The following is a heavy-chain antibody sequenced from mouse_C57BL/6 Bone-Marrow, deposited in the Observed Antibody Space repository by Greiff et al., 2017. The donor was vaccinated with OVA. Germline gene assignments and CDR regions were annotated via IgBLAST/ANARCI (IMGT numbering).Heavy chain of an antibody. J-gene: IGHJ3*01. CDR3: AIGDYAWFAY. D-gene: IGHD2-4*01. CDR2: IHPSDGDT. CDR1: GYTFTSYW. V-gene: IGHV1-74*01. Sequence: QVQLQQPGAELVKPGASVKVSCKASGYTFTSYWMHWVKQRPGQGLEWIGRIHPSDGDTNYNQKFKGKATLTADTSSSTAYMQLSSLTSEDSAVYYCAIGDYAWFAYWGQGTLVTVSA.